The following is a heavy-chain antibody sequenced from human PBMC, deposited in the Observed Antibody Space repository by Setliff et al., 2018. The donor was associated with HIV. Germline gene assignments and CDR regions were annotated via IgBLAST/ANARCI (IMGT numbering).Heavy chain of an antibody. J-gene: IGHJ6*03. V-gene: IGHV4-34*01. Sequence: SETLSLTCAVYGGSFSGYYWTWIRQPPGKGLEWIGEINHSGTTNHNPSLKSRVAISVDMSKYQFSLKLTSVTAADTAVYYCARGVVVVRAAREHYHYMDVWGKGTTVTVSS. CDR3: ARGVVVVRAAREHYHYMDV. D-gene: IGHD2-15*01. CDR2: INHSGTT. CDR1: GGSFSGYY.